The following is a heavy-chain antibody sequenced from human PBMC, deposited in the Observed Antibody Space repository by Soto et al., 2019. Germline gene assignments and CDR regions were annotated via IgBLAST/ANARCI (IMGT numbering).Heavy chain of an antibody. CDR2: IYYSGST. CDR3: ARQPTYSSSWYLDY. D-gene: IGHD6-13*01. CDR1: GGSISSYY. V-gene: IGHV4-59*08. Sequence: QVQLQESGPGLVKPSETLSLTCTVSGGSISSYYWSWIRQPPGKGLEWIGYIYYSGSTNYNPSLKSRVPILLDTSKNQFSLKLSSVTAADTAVYYCARQPTYSSSWYLDYWGQGTLVTVSS. J-gene: IGHJ4*02.